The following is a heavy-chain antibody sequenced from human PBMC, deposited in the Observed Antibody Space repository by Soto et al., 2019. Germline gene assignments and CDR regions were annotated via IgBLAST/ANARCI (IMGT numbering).Heavy chain of an antibody. D-gene: IGHD2-2*01. CDR3: ARARIVVVPAVKGYFQH. V-gene: IGHV4-59*12. J-gene: IGHJ1*01. CDR2: IYYSGYT. Sequence: PSETLSLTCTVSGGSMNSYYLSLIRQPPGKGLEWIGYIYYSGYTNYNPSLKSRVTISVDTSKNQFSLKLSSVTAADTAVYYCARARIVVVPAVKGYFQHWGQGTLVTVS. CDR1: GGSMNSYY.